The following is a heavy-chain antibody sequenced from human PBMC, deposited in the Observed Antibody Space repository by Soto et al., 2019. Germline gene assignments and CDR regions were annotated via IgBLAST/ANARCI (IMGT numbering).Heavy chain of an antibody. V-gene: IGHV3-9*01. CDR1: GFTFDDYA. CDR3: AKDSDRGARGVVGYMDV. Sequence: DVQLVESGGGLVQPGRSLRLSCAASGFTFDDYAMHWVRQAPGKGLEWVSGISWNSGSIGYADSVKGRFTISRDNAKNSLYLQMNSLRAEDTALYYCAKDSDRGARGVVGYMDVWGKGTTVTVSS. CDR2: ISWNSGSI. D-gene: IGHD3-10*01. J-gene: IGHJ6*03.